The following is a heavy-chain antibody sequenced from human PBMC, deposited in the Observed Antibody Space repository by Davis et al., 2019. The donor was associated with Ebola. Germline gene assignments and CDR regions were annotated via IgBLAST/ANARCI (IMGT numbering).Heavy chain of an antibody. CDR1: GFTFSSYS. CDR2: ISSSSSYI. Sequence: GGSLRLSCAASGFTFSSYSMNWVRQAPGKGLEWVSSISSSSSYIYYEDSVKGRFTISRDNSKNTLYLQMNSLRAEDKAVYYCAKDRRVTIFGVVIIGDYWGQGTLVTVSS. V-gene: IGHV3-21*04. CDR3: AKDRRVTIFGVVIIGDY. D-gene: IGHD3-3*01. J-gene: IGHJ4*02.